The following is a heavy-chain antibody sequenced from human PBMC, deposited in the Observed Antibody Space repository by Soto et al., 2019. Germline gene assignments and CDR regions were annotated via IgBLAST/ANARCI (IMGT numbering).Heavy chain of an antibody. CDR1: GFTFSSYS. CDR3: ARAPVVRGLFWSGWFDP. D-gene: IGHD3-10*01. J-gene: IGHJ5*02. CDR2: ISSSSSTI. Sequence: GGSLRLSCAASGFTFSSYSMNWVRQAPGKGLEWVSYISSSSSTIYYADSVKGRFTISRDNAKNYLYLQMNSLRDEDTAVYYCARAPVVRGLFWSGWFDPWGQGTLVTVSS. V-gene: IGHV3-48*02.